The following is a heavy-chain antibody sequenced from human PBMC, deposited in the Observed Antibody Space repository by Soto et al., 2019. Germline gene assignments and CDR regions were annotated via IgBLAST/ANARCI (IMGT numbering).Heavy chain of an antibody. Sequence: ASVKVSCKASGYTFTSYGISWVRQAPGQGLEWMGWISAYNGNTNYAQKLQGRVTMTTDTSTSTAYMELRSLRSDDTAVYYCARADREWPFLSHFDYWGQGTLVTVSS. CDR1: GYTFTSYG. V-gene: IGHV1-18*01. CDR3: ARADREWPFLSHFDY. CDR2: ISAYNGNT. J-gene: IGHJ4*02. D-gene: IGHD3-3*01.